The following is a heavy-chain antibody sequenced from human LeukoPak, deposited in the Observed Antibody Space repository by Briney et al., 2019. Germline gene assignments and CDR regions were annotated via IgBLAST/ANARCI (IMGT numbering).Heavy chain of an antibody. CDR2: ISYDGSDK. D-gene: IGHD5-18*01. CDR3: ARDYTYGY. V-gene: IGHV3-30*14. Sequence: GGSLRLSCAASGFTFSSYAMHWVRQAPGKGLEWVTVISYDGSDKYYADSVKGRFTISRDNSKNTLYLQMNSLRAEDTAVYYCARDYTYGYWGQGTLVTVSS. CDR1: GFTFSSYA. J-gene: IGHJ4*02.